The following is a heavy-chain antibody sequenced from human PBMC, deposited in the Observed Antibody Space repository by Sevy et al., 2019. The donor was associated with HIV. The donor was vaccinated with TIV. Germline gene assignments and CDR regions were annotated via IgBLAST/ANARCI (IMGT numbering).Heavy chain of an antibody. CDR1: GFTFTSSA. Sequence: ASVKVSCKASGFTFTSSAVQWVRQARGQRLEWIGWIVVGSGNTNYAQKFQERVTITRDMSTSTVYMELSSLRSEDTAVYYCAADGVTYYDFWSGYYTDYYYYGMDVWGQGTTVTVSS. V-gene: IGHV1-58*01. D-gene: IGHD3-3*01. J-gene: IGHJ6*02. CDR3: AADGVTYYDFWSGYYTDYYYYGMDV. CDR2: IVVGSGNT.